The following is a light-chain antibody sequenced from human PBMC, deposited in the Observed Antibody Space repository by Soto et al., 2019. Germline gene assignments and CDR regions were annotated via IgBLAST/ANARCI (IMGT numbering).Light chain of an antibody. CDR2: TDD. CDR3: QVWDFVTE. J-gene: IGLJ3*02. CDR1: SSNIGSNA. V-gene: IGLV1-44*01. Sequence: QSVLTQPPSASGTPGQRVTISCSGSSSNIGSNAVSWYQQLPGTAPKLLICTDDQRPSGVPDRFSGSKSGTSASLAISGLQSEDEADYYCQVWDFVTEFGGGTKLTVL.